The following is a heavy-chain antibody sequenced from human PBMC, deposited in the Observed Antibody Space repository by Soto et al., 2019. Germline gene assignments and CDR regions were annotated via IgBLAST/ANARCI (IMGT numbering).Heavy chain of an antibody. V-gene: IGHV4-59*01. CDR2: IYYNGDT. D-gene: IGHD7-27*01. J-gene: IGHJ6*02. CDR3: ARFNGDKLARSAYYYAMDV. CDR1: GGSISKYY. Sequence: QVQLQESGPGLVKPSETLSLTCTVSGGSISKYYWAWIRQPPGKGLEWIGYIYYNGDTDYSPSLKSRVTISVDMSKNQFSLNLYPVTAADTAVYYCARFNGDKLARSAYYYAMDVWGQGTTVTVSS.